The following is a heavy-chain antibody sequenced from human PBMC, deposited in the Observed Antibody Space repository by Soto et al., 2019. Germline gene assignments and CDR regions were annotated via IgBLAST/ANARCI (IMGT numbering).Heavy chain of an antibody. CDR3: AREDGYNDYFDY. CDR2: ISYDGSNK. V-gene: IGHV3-30-3*01. D-gene: IGHD5-12*01. Sequence: QVQLVESGGGVVQPGRSLRLSCAASGFTFSSYAMHWVRQAAGKGLEWVAVISYDGSNKYYADSVKGRFTISRDNSKNTLYLQMNSLRAEDTAVYYCAREDGYNDYFDYWGQGTLVTVSS. J-gene: IGHJ4*02. CDR1: GFTFSSYA.